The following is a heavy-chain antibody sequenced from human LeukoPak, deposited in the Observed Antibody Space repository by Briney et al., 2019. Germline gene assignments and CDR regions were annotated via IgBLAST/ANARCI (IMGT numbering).Heavy chain of an antibody. V-gene: IGHV4-4*07. CDR1: GGSISSYY. D-gene: IGHD7-27*01. Sequence: SETLSLTCTVSGGSISSYYWSWIRQPAGKGLEWIGRIYTSGSTNYNPSLKSRVTMSVDTSKNQFSLKLSSVTAADTAVYYCARDSGRTGDRSGGIDYWGQGTLVTVSS. J-gene: IGHJ4*02. CDR2: IYTSGST. CDR3: ARDSGRTGDRSGGIDY.